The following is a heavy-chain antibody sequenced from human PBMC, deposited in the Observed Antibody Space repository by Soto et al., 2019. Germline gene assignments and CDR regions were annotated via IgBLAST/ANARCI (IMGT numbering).Heavy chain of an antibody. CDR3: ARESSDDAFDI. D-gene: IGHD6-6*01. CDR2: IYYSGST. J-gene: IGHJ3*02. Sequence: PGGSLSLSCTVSGGSITSCGYSCAWIRQPPGKGLEWIGSIYYSGSTYYNPSLKSRVTISVDTSKNQFSLKLSSVTAADTAVYYCARESSDDAFDIWGQGTMVTVSS. V-gene: IGHV4-39*07. CDR1: GGSITSCGYS.